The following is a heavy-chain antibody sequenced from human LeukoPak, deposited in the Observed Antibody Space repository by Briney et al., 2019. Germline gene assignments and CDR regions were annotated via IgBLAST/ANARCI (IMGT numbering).Heavy chain of an antibody. CDR1: GVSISRGSHY. D-gene: IGHD3-10*01. CDR3: ARAAYGSGSYYNDANWFDP. J-gene: IGHJ5*02. Sequence: SQTLSLTCTVSGVSISRGSHYWSWIRQHPGKGLEWVGYIYYSRSTYYNPSLRSRVNISVDTSKNQFSMKLNAVTAAAAAVYYCARAAYGSGSYYNDANWFDPWGQGTLVTVSS. CDR2: IYYSRST. V-gene: IGHV4-31*03.